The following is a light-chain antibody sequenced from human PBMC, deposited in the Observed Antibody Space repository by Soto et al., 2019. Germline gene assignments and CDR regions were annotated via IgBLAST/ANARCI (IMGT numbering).Light chain of an antibody. CDR3: QQFYSYPLT. CDR1: QGISSY. J-gene: IGKJ4*01. CDR2: AAS. Sequence: DIQLTQSPSFLSASVGDRVTITCRASQGISSYLAWYQQKSGKAPKLLIYAASTLQSGVPSRFSGSGSGTEFTLTISSLQPEDFATYYCQQFYSYPLTFGEGTKVEIK. V-gene: IGKV1-9*01.